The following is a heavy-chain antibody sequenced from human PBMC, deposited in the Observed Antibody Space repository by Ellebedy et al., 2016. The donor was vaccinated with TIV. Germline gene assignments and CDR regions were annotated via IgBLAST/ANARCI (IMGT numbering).Heavy chain of an antibody. CDR3: ATRIGEGIQLWGGFDY. D-gene: IGHD5-18*01. V-gene: IGHV3-23*01. CDR2: ISGSGDKT. J-gene: IGHJ4*02. CDR1: GFMFSSYA. Sequence: PGGSLRLSCAATGFMFSSYAMTWVRQAPGNGLEWVSAISGSGDKTYYADSVKGRFTISRDNSKNTLHLQMDTLRVEDTAVYYCATRIGEGIQLWGGFDYWGQGTLVTVSS.